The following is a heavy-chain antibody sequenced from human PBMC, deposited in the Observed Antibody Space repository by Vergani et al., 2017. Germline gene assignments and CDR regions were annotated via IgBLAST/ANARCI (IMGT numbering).Heavy chain of an antibody. CDR1: GGSFSGYY. J-gene: IGHJ4*02. D-gene: IGHD3-10*01. CDR2: INHSGST. V-gene: IGHV4-34*01. Sequence: QVQLQQWGAGLLKPSETLSLTCAVYGGSFSGYYWSWIRQPPGKGLEWIGEINHSGSTNYNPSLKSRVTISVDTSKNQFSLKLSSVTAADTAVYYCARYMVRGAVDYWGQGTLVTVSS. CDR3: ARYMVRGAVDY.